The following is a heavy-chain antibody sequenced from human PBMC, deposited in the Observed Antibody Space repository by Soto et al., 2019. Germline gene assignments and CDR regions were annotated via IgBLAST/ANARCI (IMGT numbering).Heavy chain of an antibody. CDR1: GGSISSGDYY. Sequence: QVQLQESGPGLVKPSQTLSLTCTVSGGSISSGDYYWSWIRQPPGKGLEWIGYIYYSGSTYYNPSLTRLATISVATSKTTFSLTLSSVTAADTAVYYCARSGSCTTGVCYTPFDYWGQGTLVTVSS. J-gene: IGHJ4*02. CDR3: ARSGSCTTGVCYTPFDY. V-gene: IGHV4-30-4*01. CDR2: IYYSGST. D-gene: IGHD2-8*01.